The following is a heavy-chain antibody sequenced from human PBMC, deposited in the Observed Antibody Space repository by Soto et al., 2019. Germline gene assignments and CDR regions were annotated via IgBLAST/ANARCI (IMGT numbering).Heavy chain of an antibody. CDR3: VRALSKSPDYFHA. J-gene: IGHJ4*01. CDR1: GGSISSDDYY. Sequence: PSETLSLTCIVSGGSISSDDYYWSWIRQPPGGGLEWIGYIYYSGRTHYNPSLESRLTISIDTSKDQFSLNLNSVTAADTAVYYCVRALSKSPDYFHASGHGPLVTVSS. V-gene: IGHV4-30-4*01. D-gene: IGHD3-3*02. CDR2: IYYSGRT.